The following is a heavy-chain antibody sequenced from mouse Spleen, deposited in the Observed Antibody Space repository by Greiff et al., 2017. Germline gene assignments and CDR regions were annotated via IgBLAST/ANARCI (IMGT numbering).Heavy chain of an antibody. J-gene: IGHJ4*01. V-gene: IGHV5-16*01. D-gene: IGHD2-3*01. Sequence: EVQLVESEGGLVQPGSSMKLSCTASGFTFSDYYMAWVRQVPEKGLEWVANINYDGSSTYYLDSLKSRFIISRDNAKNILYLQMSSLKSEDTATYYCARDHDGYFFMDYWGQGTSVTVSS. CDR3: ARDHDGYFFMDY. CDR2: INYDGSST. CDR1: GFTFSDYY.